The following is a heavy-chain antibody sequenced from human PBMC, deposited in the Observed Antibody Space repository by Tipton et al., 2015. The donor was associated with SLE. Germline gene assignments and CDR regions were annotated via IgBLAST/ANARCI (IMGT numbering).Heavy chain of an antibody. D-gene: IGHD3-10*01. Sequence: TLSLTCTVSGAPVRSHYWDWILQPPGKGLVWIGNMYHSGDTNYNPSLKSRVTISVDTSKNQFSLKLNSVTAAGTAVYYCARPYGSGTTDYWGQGILVTVSS. CDR2: MYHSGDT. V-gene: IGHV4-59*02. J-gene: IGHJ4*02. CDR1: GAPVRSHY. CDR3: ARPYGSGTTDY.